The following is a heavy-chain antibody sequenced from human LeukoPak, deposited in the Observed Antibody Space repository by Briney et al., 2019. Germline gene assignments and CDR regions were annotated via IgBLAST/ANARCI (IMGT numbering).Heavy chain of an antibody. Sequence: GGSLRLSCAASGFRFTNYWMSWVRQAPGKGQEWVANIKQDGSEKDYVDSMKGRFTISRNNAKNSVYLQVNSLRAEDTAVYYCARIGYSSSSFDYWGQGTLVTVSS. J-gene: IGHJ4*02. CDR3: ARIGYSSSSFDY. V-gene: IGHV3-7*01. CDR2: IKQDGSEK. D-gene: IGHD6-13*01. CDR1: GFRFTNYW.